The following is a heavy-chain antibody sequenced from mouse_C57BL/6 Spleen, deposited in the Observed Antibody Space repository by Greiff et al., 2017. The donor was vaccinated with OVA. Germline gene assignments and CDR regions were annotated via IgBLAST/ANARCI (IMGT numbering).Heavy chain of an antibody. Sequence: QVQLKQSGAELVKPGASVKMSCKASGYSFTSYCITWVKQRPGQGLEWIGDIYPGSGSTNYNEQFKSKATLTADTSSSTAYMLLRSLTSEDSAVSYCASNYSYSSSFASWGQGTPLTVSS. CDR3: ASNYSYSSSFAS. J-gene: IGHJ2*01. CDR2: IYPGSGST. D-gene: IGHD1-1*01. V-gene: IGHV1-55*01. CDR1: GYSFTSYC.